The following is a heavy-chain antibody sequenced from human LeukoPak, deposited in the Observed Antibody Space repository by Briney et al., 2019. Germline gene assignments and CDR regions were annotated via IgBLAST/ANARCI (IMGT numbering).Heavy chain of an antibody. V-gene: IGHV1-69*05. CDR3: ARDRGSCLHNQRAFQH. Sequence: ASVKVSCKASGGTFSSYAISWVRQAPGQGLEWMGGIIPIFGTANYAQKFQGRVTITTDESTSTAYMELSSLRSEDTAVYYCARDRGSCLHNQRAFQHWGQGTLVTVSS. CDR1: GGTFSSYA. CDR2: IIPIFGTA. J-gene: IGHJ1*01. D-gene: IGHD5/OR15-5a*01.